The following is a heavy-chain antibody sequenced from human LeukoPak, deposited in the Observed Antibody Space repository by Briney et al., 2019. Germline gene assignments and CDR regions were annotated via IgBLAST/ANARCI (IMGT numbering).Heavy chain of an antibody. CDR2: INAGNGNT. D-gene: IGHD3-22*01. CDR3: ARDRVYDSSGYVLHNWFDP. J-gene: IGHJ5*02. Sequence: GASVKVSCKASGYTFTSYAMHWVRQAPGQRLEWMGWINAGNGNTKYSQKFQGRVTITRDTSASTAYMELSSLRSEDTAVYYCARDRVYDSSGYVLHNWFDPWGQGTLVTVSS. V-gene: IGHV1-3*01. CDR1: GYTFTSYA.